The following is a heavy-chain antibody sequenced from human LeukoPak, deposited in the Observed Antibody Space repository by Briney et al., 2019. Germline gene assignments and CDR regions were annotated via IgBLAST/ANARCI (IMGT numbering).Heavy chain of an antibody. CDR1: GGSFSGYY. J-gene: IGHJ5*02. CDR2: IYYSGST. V-gene: IGHV4-39*01. D-gene: IGHD3-3*01. CDR3: ARHYYDFWSGYPNNWFDP. Sequence: SETLSLTCAVYGGSFSGYYWGWIRQPPGKGLEWIASIYYSGSTYYNPSLKSRVTISVDTSKNQFSLKLSSVTAADTAVYYCARHYYDFWSGYPNNWFDPWGQGTLVTVSS.